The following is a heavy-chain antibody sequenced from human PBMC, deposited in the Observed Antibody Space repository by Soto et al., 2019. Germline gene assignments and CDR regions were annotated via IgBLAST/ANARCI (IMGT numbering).Heavy chain of an antibody. CDR1: GFTFDDYA. CDR2: ISSSSSYI. V-gene: IGHV3-21*01. D-gene: IGHD6-19*01. J-gene: IGHJ6*02. Sequence: PGGSLRLSCAASGFTFDDYAMHWVRQVPGKGLEWVSSISSSSSYIYYADSVKGRFTISRDNAKNSLYLQMNSLRAEDTAVYYCAREGGAGTSHYYYYYGMDVWGQGTTVTVSS. CDR3: AREGGAGTSHYYYYYGMDV.